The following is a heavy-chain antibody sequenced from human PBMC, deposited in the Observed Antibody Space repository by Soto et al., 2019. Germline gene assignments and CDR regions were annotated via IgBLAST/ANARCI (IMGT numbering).Heavy chain of an antibody. D-gene: IGHD5-12*01. Sequence: QVQLVESGGGVVQPGRSLRLSCAASGFTFSSYAMHWVRQAPGKGLEWVAVISYDGSNKYYADSVKGRFTISRDNSKNSLYLQIKSLRAEDTAVYYCATHSGYDRLHGFDPWGQGTLVTVSS. CDR2: ISYDGSNK. CDR3: ATHSGYDRLHGFDP. J-gene: IGHJ5*02. V-gene: IGHV3-30-3*01. CDR1: GFTFSSYA.